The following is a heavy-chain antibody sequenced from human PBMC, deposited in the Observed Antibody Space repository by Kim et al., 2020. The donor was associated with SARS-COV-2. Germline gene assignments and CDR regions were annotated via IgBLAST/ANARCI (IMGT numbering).Heavy chain of an antibody. CDR3: TKHYRSQWLPLY. CDR1: GDSVSNTSPY. Sequence: SETLSRTCTVSGDSVSNTSPYWGWIRQPPGKRLEWIASIRYSGTTYSNPSLKGRLTISVDTSKNQFSLSLSSVTAADTAVYYCTKHYRSQWLPLYWGQGT. V-gene: IGHV4-39*01. D-gene: IGHD3-16*02. CDR2: IRYSGTT. J-gene: IGHJ4*02.